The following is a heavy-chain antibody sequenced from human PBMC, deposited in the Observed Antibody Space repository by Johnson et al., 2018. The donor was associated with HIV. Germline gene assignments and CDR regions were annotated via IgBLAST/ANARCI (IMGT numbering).Heavy chain of an antibody. CDR3: AKSAPFYYDSPADAFDI. J-gene: IGHJ3*02. V-gene: IGHV3-30*19. D-gene: IGHD3-22*01. CDR2: ISYDGSNK. Sequence: QMQLVESGGGVVQPGGSLRLSCAASGFTFSSYGMHWVRQAPGKGLEWVAVISYDGSNKYYADSVKGRFTISRDNSKNTLYLQMNSLRAEDTAVYYCAKSAPFYYDSPADAFDIWGQGTMVTVSS. CDR1: GFTFSSYG.